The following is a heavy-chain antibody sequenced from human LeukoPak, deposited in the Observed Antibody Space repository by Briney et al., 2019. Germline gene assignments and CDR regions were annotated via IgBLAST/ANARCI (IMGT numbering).Heavy chain of an antibody. V-gene: IGHV4-59*01. J-gene: IGHJ4*02. CDR1: GGSIRSYY. Sequence: PSETLSFTCTVSGGSIRSYYWSWIRHPPGKGLEWIGYIYYSGSTNYNPSLKSRVTISVDTSKNQFSLKLSSVTAADTAVYYCAMWGKRDGYKASSYYFDYWGQGTLVTVSS. CDR3: AMWGKRDGYKASSYYFDY. CDR2: IYYSGST. D-gene: IGHD5-24*01.